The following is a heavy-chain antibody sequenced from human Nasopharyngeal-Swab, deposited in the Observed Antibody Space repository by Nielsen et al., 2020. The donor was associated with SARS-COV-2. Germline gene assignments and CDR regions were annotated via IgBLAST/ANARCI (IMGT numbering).Heavy chain of an antibody. CDR1: GGTFSSYA. CDR3: ARVDDSSGYYYVGY. CDR2: INAGNGNT. D-gene: IGHD3-22*01. V-gene: IGHV1-3*01. J-gene: IGHJ4*02. Sequence: ASVKVSCKASGGTFSSYAISWVRQAPGQRLEWMGWINAGNGNTKYSQKFQGRVTITRDTSASTAYMELSSLRSEDTAVYYCARVDDSSGYYYVGYWGQGTLVTVSS.